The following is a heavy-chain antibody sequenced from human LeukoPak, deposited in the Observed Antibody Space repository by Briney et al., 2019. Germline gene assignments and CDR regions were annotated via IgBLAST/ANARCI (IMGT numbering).Heavy chain of an antibody. CDR2: INGNGGST. D-gene: IGHD2-8*02. Sequence: GGSLRLSCAASGFTFSSYAMSWVRQIPGKGLEWVSSINGNGGSTNYADSVRGRFTISRDNSKSTLSLQMNSLRAEDTAIYYCATYRQVLLPFESWGQGTLVTVSS. V-gene: IGHV3-23*01. J-gene: IGHJ4*02. CDR1: GFTFSSYA. CDR3: ATYRQVLLPFES.